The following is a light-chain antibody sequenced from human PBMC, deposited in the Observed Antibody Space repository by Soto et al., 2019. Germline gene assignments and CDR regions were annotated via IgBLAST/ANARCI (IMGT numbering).Light chain of an antibody. Sequence: QSVLTQPPSASGSPGQSVTISCTGTSSDVGGYNYVSWYQQHPGKAPKLMIYEVSKRPSGVPDRFSGSKSGNTASLTVSGLQVEDEADYYCSSYAGSNNFPYVFGTGTRSPS. V-gene: IGLV2-8*01. CDR2: EVS. CDR3: SSYAGSNNFPYV. CDR1: SSDVGGYNY. J-gene: IGLJ1*01.